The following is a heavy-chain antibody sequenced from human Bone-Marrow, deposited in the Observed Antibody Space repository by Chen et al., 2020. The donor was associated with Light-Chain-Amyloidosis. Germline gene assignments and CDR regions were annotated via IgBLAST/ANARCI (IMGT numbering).Heavy chain of an antibody. V-gene: IGHV5-51*01. CDR3: ARRRAARAEDGAGWSDY. Sequence: EVQLVQSGAEVKETGESLKISCQVFGYTFSAFWIGWVRQRPGKGLEWLGIIYPNDGDARYAPSFEGQVTISVDKSTSTVYLQWHSLKASDTAIYFCARRRAARAEDGAGWSDYWGQGTQVTVSP. D-gene: IGHD6-19*01. CDR2: IYPNDGDA. J-gene: IGHJ4*02. CDR1: GYTFSAFW.